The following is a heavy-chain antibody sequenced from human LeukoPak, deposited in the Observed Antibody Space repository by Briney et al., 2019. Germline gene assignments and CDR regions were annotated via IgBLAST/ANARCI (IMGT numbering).Heavy chain of an antibody. Sequence: PSETLSLTCTVSGYSISSGYYWGWIRQPPGKGLEWIGYIYYSGSTNYNPSLKSRVTISVDTSKNQFSLKLSSVTAADTAVYYCARRGGSYTLDIWGQGTMVTVSS. CDR2: IYYSGST. CDR3: ARRGGSYTLDI. D-gene: IGHD1-26*01. V-gene: IGHV4-61*01. J-gene: IGHJ3*02. CDR1: GYSISSGYY.